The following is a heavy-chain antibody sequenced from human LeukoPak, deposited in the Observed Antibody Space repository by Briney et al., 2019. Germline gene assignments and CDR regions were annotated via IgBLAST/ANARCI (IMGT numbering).Heavy chain of an antibody. CDR1: GGTFTSYA. D-gene: IGHD1-26*01. CDR3: ARAGWSYVAYDY. Sequence: SVKVSCKASGGTFTSYAISWVRQAPGQGLEWMGRIIPIFGTANYAQKFQGRVTITTDESTSTAYMELSSLRSEDTAVYYCARAGWSYVAYDYWGQGTLVTVSS. J-gene: IGHJ4*02. V-gene: IGHV1-69*05. CDR2: IIPIFGTA.